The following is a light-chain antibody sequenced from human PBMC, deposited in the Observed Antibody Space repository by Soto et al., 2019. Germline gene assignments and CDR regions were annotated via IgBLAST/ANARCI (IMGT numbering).Light chain of an antibody. CDR2: ATS. Sequence: EMVLTQSPGALSLSPGERATISCRTSQSVSTHYLAWYQQRPGQAPRLLMYATSTRATGIPDRFSGSGSGTDLTLTITRLEPEDFAVYYCQSYGSSPLTFGQGTKLEI. J-gene: IGKJ2*01. V-gene: IGKV3-20*01. CDR1: QSVSTHY. CDR3: QSYGSSPLT.